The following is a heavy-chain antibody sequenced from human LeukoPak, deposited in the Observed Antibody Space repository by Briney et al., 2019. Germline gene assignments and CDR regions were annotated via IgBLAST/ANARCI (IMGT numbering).Heavy chain of an antibody. D-gene: IGHD3-10*01. Sequence: GASVKVSCKVSGYTLTELSMHWVRQAPGQGLEWMGGFDPEDGETIYAQKFQGRVTMTEDTSTDTAYMELRSLRSEDTAVYYCATGAVEWFGPSDYWGQGTLVTVSS. J-gene: IGHJ4*02. CDR3: ATGAVEWFGPSDY. V-gene: IGHV1-24*01. CDR2: FDPEDGET. CDR1: GYTLTELS.